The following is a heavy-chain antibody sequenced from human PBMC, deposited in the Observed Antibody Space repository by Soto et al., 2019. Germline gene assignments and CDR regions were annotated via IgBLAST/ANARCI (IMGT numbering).Heavy chain of an antibody. CDR2: IYYSGST. CDR1: GGSISSGDYY. CDR3: ARVSYSSYPRYYHYGMDV. J-gene: IGHJ6*02. V-gene: IGHV4-31*03. D-gene: IGHD6-6*01. Sequence: SETLSLTCTVSGGSISSGDYYWSWIRQHPGKGLEWIGHIYYSGSTYYNPSLKSRVTISVDTSKIQFSLKLSFVTAADTAVYYCARVSYSSYPRYYHYGMDVWGQGTTVT.